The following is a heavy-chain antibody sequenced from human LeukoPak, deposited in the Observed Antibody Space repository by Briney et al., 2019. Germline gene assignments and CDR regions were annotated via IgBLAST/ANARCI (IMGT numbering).Heavy chain of an antibody. CDR1: GGSFSANY. Sequence: PSETLSLTCAVYGGSFSANYWTWIRQTPRKGLEWIGDINYGGVTNYNPSLKSRVTLSVDTSTNQVSLKLTSVTAADTAVYYCAREGKQMATTTTFDYWGQGTLVTVSS. CDR3: AREGKQMATTTTFDY. V-gene: IGHV4-34*01. CDR2: INYGGVT. J-gene: IGHJ4*02. D-gene: IGHD5-24*01.